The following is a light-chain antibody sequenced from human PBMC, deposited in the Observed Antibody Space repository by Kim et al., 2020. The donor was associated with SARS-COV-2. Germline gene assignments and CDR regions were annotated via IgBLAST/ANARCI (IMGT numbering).Light chain of an antibody. V-gene: IGLV3-1*01. CDR2: QDS. CDR3: QAWDSSPVV. J-gene: IGLJ2*01. CDR1: KLGDKY. Sequence: SVSPGQTASITCAGEKLGDKYACWYQQKPGQSPVLVIYQDSKRTSGIPERFSGSNSGNTATLTISGTQAMDEADYYCQAWDSSPVVFGGGTQLTVL.